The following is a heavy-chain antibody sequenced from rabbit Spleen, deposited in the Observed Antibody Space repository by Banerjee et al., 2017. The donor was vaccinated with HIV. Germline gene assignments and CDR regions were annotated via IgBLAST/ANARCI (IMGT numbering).Heavy chain of an antibody. CDR3: ARDLGYLGYGWGL. V-gene: IGHV1S40*01. Sequence: QSLEESGGDLVKPGASLTLTCTASGIDFSSSYWIGWVRQAPGKGLEWIGCIYVGSSDSIAYASWAKGRFTISKTSSTTVTLQMTSLTAADTATYFCARDLGYLGYGWGLLGPGTLVTFS. J-gene: IGHJ4*01. CDR1: GIDFSSSYW. D-gene: IGHD7-1*01. CDR2: IYVGSSDSI.